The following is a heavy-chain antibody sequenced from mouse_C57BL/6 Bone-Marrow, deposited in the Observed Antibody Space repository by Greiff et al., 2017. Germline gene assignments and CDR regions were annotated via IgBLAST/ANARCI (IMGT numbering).Heavy chain of an antibody. J-gene: IGHJ3*01. CDR1: GFTFSSYG. CDR2: ISSGGSYT. D-gene: IGHD3-2*02. V-gene: IGHV5-6*02. Sequence: EVKLEESGGDLVKPGGSLKLSCAASGFTFSSYGMSWVRQTPDKRLEWVATISSGGSYTYYPDSVKGRFTISRDNAKNTLYLQMSSLKSEDTAMYYGARRRGDSSGYVGFAYWGQGTLVTVSA. CDR3: ARRRGDSSGYVGFAY.